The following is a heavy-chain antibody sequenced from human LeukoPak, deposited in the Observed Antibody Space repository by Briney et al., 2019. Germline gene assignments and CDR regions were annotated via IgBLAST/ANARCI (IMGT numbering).Heavy chain of an antibody. J-gene: IGHJ4*02. Sequence: GGSLRLSXAASGFTFSNYWMSWVRQAPGKGLEWVAKMKQDGSEKYYVDSVKGRFTISRDNAKNSMYLQMNSLRAEDTAVYYCVRDRDKYSYSDYWGQGTLVTVSS. CDR2: MKQDGSEK. D-gene: IGHD1-26*01. CDR3: VRDRDKYSYSDY. CDR1: GFTFSNYW. V-gene: IGHV3-7*01.